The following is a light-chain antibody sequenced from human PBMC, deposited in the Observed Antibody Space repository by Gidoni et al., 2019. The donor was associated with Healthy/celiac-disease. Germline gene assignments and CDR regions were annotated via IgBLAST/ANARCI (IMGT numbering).Light chain of an antibody. CDR2: AAS. CDR3: QQSYSTPLT. CDR1: QSISSY. J-gene: IGKJ4*01. Sequence: DIQMTQSPSSLSASVGDRDTISCRASQSISSYLNWYQQKPGKAPKLLIYAASILQSGVPSRFSGSGSGTDFTLTISSLQPEDFATYYCQQSYSTPLTFGGGTKVEIK. V-gene: IGKV1-39*01.